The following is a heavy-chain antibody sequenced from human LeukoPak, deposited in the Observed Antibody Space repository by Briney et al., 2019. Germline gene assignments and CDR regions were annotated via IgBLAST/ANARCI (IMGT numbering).Heavy chain of an antibody. J-gene: IGHJ4*02. D-gene: IGHD4-17*01. CDR1: GFPFSSYG. Sequence: GPLRLSCAAPGFPFSSYGMSWVRRAPGKGLEWCSAISGSGGSTYYADSVKGRLTISRDNSKNTLYLQMNSLRAEDTAVYYCASALYGDYSNIDYWGQGTLVTVSS. CDR2: ISGSGGST. V-gene: IGHV3-23*01. CDR3: ASALYGDYSNIDY.